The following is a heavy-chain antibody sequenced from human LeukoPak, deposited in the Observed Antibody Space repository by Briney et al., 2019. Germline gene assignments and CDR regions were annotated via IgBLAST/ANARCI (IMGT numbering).Heavy chain of an antibody. D-gene: IGHD6-13*01. J-gene: IGHJ4*02. Sequence: GGSLRLSCAASGFTFNSYAMSWVRQAPGKGLEWVSGISASGGDTYYADSVKGRFTISRDNSKNTLYLQMNSLRAEDTAVYYCAKVAPEVAATDPHYYFDYWGQGTLVTVSS. V-gene: IGHV3-23*01. CDR2: ISASGGDT. CDR3: AKVAPEVAATDPHYYFDY. CDR1: GFTFNSYA.